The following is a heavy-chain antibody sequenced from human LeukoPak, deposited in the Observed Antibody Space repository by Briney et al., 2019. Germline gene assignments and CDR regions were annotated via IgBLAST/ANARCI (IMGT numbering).Heavy chain of an antibody. Sequence: TGGSLRLSCAASEFTVSSNYMSWVRQAPGKGLEWVSSISSGSSYIYYADSVKGRFTISRDNAKNSLYLQMNSLRAEDTALYYCARDRFFYSSGWIFDYWGQGTLVTVSS. J-gene: IGHJ4*02. CDR3: ARDRFFYSSGWIFDY. D-gene: IGHD6-19*01. CDR1: EFTVSSNY. V-gene: IGHV3-21*01. CDR2: ISSGSSYI.